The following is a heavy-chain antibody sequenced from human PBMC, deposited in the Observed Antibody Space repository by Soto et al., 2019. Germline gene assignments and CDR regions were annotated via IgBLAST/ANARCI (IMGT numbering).Heavy chain of an antibody. J-gene: IGHJ6*02. CDR2: IYYSGST. CDR1: GGSISSSSYY. D-gene: IGHD5-18*01. Sequence: SEPLSLTCTVSGGSISSSSYYWGWIRQPPGKGLEWIGSIYYSGSTYYNPSLKSRVTISVDTSKNQFSLKLSSVTAADTAVYYCASGYSYAYYYYGMDVWGQGTTVTVSS. CDR3: ASGYSYAYYYYGMDV. V-gene: IGHV4-39*01.